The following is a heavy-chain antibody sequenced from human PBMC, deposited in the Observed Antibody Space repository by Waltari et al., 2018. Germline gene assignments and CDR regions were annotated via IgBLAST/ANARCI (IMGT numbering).Heavy chain of an antibody. Sequence: QVQLQQWGAGLLKPSETLSLTCAVYGGSFSGYYWSWIRQPPGKGLEWIGEINHSGSTNYHPSLKSRVTISVDTSKNQFSLKLSSVTAADTAVYYCARTAPNNRAVAEARVAFDIWGQGTMVTVSS. CDR1: GGSFSGYY. CDR2: INHSGST. J-gene: IGHJ3*02. V-gene: IGHV4-34*01. CDR3: ARTAPNNRAVAEARVAFDI. D-gene: IGHD6-19*01.